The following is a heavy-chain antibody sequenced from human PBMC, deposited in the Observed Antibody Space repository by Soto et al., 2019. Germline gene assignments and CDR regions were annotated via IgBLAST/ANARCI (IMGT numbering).Heavy chain of an antibody. V-gene: IGHV3-23*01. D-gene: IGHD2-15*01. CDR3: AKDYDGYCSGGSCSPLFDY. Sequence: GSLRLSCAASGFTFSSYAMSWVRQAPGKGLEWVSAISGSGGSTCYADSVKGRFTISRDNSKNTLYLQMNSLRAEDTAVYYCAKDYDGYCSGGSCSPLFDYWGQGTLVTVSS. J-gene: IGHJ4*02. CDR2: ISGSGGST. CDR1: GFTFSSYA.